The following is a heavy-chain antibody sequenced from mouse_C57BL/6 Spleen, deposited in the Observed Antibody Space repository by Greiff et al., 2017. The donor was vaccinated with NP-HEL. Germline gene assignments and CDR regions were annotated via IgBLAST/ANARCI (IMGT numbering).Heavy chain of an antibody. CDR1: GYTFTDYY. D-gene: IGHD3-2*02. Sequence: EVQLQQSGPVLVKPGASVKMSCKASGYTFTDYYMNWVKQSHGKSLEWIGVINPYNGGTSYNQKFKGKATLTVDKSSSTAYMELNSLTSEDSAVYYCARQLRSYYAMDYWGQGTSVTVSS. J-gene: IGHJ4*01. CDR2: INPYNGGT. CDR3: ARQLRSYYAMDY. V-gene: IGHV1-19*01.